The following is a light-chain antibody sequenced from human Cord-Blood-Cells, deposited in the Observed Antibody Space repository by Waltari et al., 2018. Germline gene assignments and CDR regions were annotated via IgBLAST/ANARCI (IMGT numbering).Light chain of an antibody. CDR1: QSVSSN. Sequence: EIVMTQYPATLSVPPRERANPPCRASQSVSSNLAWYQQKPGQAPRLLIYGASTRATGIPARFSGSGSGTEFTLTISSLQSEDFAVYYCQQYNNWPPLTFGGGTKVEIK. J-gene: IGKJ4*01. CDR2: GAS. V-gene: IGKV3-15*01. CDR3: QQYNNWPPLT.